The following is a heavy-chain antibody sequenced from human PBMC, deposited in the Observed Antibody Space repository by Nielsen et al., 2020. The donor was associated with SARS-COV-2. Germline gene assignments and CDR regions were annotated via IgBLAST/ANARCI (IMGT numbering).Heavy chain of an antibody. CDR1: GYTFTGYY. CDR2: INPNSGGT. J-gene: IGHJ4*02. Sequence: ASVQVSCKASGYTFTGYYMHWVRQAPGQGLEWMGWINPNSGGTNYAQKFQGRVTMTRDTSISTAYMELSRLRSDDTAVYYCARDKDCSSTSCYGDFDYWGQGTLVTVSS. D-gene: IGHD2-2*01. CDR3: ARDKDCSSTSCYGDFDY. V-gene: IGHV1-2*02.